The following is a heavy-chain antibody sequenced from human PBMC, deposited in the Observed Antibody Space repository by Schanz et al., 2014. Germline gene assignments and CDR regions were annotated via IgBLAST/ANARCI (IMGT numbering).Heavy chain of an antibody. CDR1: GFIFSNFA. CDR2: ICGSGVIT. V-gene: IGHV3-23*01. CDR3: ARDLAGGGNDV. J-gene: IGHJ4*02. D-gene: IGHD2-15*01. Sequence: ESGGGLVQPGGSLRLSCAASGFIFSNFAMEWVRQAPGKGLEWVSGICGSGVITYYEDSVKGRFTISRDNSKNTLYLQMNSLRAEDTAVYYCARDLAGGGNDVWGQGTLVTVSS.